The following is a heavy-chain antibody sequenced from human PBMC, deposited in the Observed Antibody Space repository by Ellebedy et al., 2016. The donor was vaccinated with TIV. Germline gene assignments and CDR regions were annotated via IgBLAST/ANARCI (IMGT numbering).Heavy chain of an antibody. CDR3: AVVDFC. Sequence: PGGSLRLSCAASGFVVNGYYITWVRQAPGKGLDWVSVIFTSDVTSYTDSVRGRFTISRDTYKNTVNLQMNSLRVEDTAIYYCAVVDFCWGQGTLVTVSS. D-gene: IGHD2-15*01. J-gene: IGHJ4*02. CDR1: GFVVNGYY. V-gene: IGHV3-53*01. CDR2: IFTSDVT.